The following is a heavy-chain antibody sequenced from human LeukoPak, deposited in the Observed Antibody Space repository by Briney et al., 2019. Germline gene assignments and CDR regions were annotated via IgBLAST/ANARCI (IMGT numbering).Heavy chain of an antibody. Sequence: GGSLRLSCTASGFTFSNYVMHWVRQAPGKGLEWVAVISYDGIREYYADSVKGRFTISRDNSKNTLYVQMNSLRAGDTAVYYCVKDGPTVKTFGYFDYWGQGTLVTVSS. D-gene: IGHD3-16*01. CDR2: ISYDGIRE. CDR1: GFTFSNYV. J-gene: IGHJ4*02. V-gene: IGHV3-30*18. CDR3: VKDGPTVKTFGYFDY.